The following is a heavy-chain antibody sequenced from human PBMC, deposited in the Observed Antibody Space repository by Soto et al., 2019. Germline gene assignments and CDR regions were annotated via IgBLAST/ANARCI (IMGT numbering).Heavy chain of an antibody. CDR2: IYYSGII. J-gene: IGHJ6*02. Sequence: SETLSLTCTVSGVSINSGDYYWSWIRQTPGKGLEWVGYIYYSGIIDYNPSLRSRLTISMDTSKNQFSLRLNSVTAADTAVYYCARDPSSPYYYYYGMDVWGQGTTVTVSS. CDR3: ARDPSSPYYYYYGMDV. V-gene: IGHV4-30-4*01. CDR1: GVSINSGDYY. D-gene: IGHD6-6*01.